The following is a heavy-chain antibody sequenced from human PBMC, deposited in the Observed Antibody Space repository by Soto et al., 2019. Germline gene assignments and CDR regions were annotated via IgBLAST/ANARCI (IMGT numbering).Heavy chain of an antibody. CDR1: GGTFITSA. V-gene: IGHV1-69*13. D-gene: IGHD3-16*01. J-gene: IGHJ6*02. Sequence: SVKVSCKASGGTFITSAIIWVPKAPGQGLERTGGIIHILGTTKTAQKINGRIIITADESTTTAYIELSSLRSEDTVMYYCARGMTTLVGVIGCHLSGMDVWGQGTTVTVSS. CDR2: IIHILGTT. CDR3: ARGMTTLVGVIGCHLSGMDV.